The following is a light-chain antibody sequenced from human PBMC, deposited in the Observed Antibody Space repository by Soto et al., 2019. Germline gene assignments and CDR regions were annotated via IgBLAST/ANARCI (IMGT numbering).Light chain of an antibody. CDR2: SNN. J-gene: IGLJ2*01. CDR3: ATWDDSLNGVV. V-gene: IGLV1-44*01. CDR1: SSNIGSNT. Sequence: QSVLTQPPSASGTPGQRVTISCSGSSSNIGSNTINWYQHLPGPAPKLLIYSNNQRPSGVPDRFSGSKSGTSASLAISGLQAEDETVYYCATWDDSLNGVVFGGETKLTVL.